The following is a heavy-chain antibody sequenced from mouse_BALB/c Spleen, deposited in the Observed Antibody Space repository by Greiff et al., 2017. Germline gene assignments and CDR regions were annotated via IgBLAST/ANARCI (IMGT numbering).Heavy chain of an antibody. CDR2: IDPANGNT. Sequence: VQLKQSGAELVKPGASVKLSCTASGFNIKDTYMHWVKQRPEQGLEWIGRIDPANGNTKYDPKFQGKATITADTSSNTAYLQLSSLTSEDTAVYYCASITTGFAYWGQGTLVTVSA. CDR1: GFNIKDTY. V-gene: IGHV14-3*02. CDR3: ASITTGFAY. D-gene: IGHD2-4*01. J-gene: IGHJ3*01.